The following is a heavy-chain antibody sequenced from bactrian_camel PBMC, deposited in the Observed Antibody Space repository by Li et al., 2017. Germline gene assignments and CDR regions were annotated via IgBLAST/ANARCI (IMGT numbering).Heavy chain of an antibody. CDR2: IDSDDNI. J-gene: IGHJ4*01. D-gene: IGHD1*01. Sequence: GGSVQAGGSLRLSCSASGVFYTSYCLGWFRQRPGAEREGVATIDSDDNISYADTVKGRFTISKDNAKNTLYLQMNTLKPEDTGMYYCAADLCVGDLGPVAAGLSGLPGEYVYWGLGTQVTVS. CDR1: GVFYTSYC. V-gene: IGHV3S53*01. CDR3: AADLCVGDLGPVAAGLSGLPGEYVY.